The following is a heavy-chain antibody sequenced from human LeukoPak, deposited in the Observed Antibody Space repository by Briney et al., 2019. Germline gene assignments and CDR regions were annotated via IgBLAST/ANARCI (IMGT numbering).Heavy chain of an antibody. V-gene: IGHV4-4*09. J-gene: IGHJ5*02. Sequence: SETLSLACTVSGGSTSSYYWSWIRQPPGNVLEWIGYIYTSGSTNYNPSLKSRVTISVDTSKNQFSLKLSSVTAADTGVYYCARHAYCSSTSCYTNSWFDPWGQGTRVTV. CDR2: IYTSGST. D-gene: IGHD2-2*02. CDR1: GGSTSSYY. CDR3: ARHAYCSSTSCYTNSWFDP.